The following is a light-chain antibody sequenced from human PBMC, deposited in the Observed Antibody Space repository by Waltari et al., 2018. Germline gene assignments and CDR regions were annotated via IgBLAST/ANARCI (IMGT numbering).Light chain of an antibody. V-gene: IGLV1-51*01. Sequence: SVLTQPPSLSAAPGQRVIISCAGSGAHIGLNYVSWYQQVPGTSPTLLIYDDNKRPSGIPDRFSGSKSDTSATLVITGLQTGDEADYYCGTWDNNLDGNVFGSGTQVTVL. CDR1: GAHIGLNY. CDR2: DDN. CDR3: GTWDNNLDGNV. J-gene: IGLJ6*01.